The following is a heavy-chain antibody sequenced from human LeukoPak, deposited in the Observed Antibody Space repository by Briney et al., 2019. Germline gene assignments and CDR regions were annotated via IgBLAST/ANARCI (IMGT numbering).Heavy chain of an antibody. CDR1: GFTVSSYG. CDR2: FSGTGGGT. V-gene: IGHV3-23*01. Sequence: GGSLRLSCAASGFTVSSYGMTWVRQAPGKGLEWVSSFSGTGGGTYYADSVKGRFAISRDNSKNTPYLQMNSLRAEDTAVYYCAKDRDPYDYVWGSYRFWGQGTLVTVSS. CDR3: AKDRDPYDYVWGSYRF. D-gene: IGHD3-16*02. J-gene: IGHJ4*02.